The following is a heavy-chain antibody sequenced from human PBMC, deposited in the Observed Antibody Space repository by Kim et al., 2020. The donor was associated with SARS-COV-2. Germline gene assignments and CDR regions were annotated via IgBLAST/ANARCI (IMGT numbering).Heavy chain of an antibody. D-gene: IGHD6-19*01. CDR3: TRGIPQWLTGDFDI. CDR1: GFTFGDYA. Sequence: GGSLRLSCTASGFTFGDYAMSWVRQAPGKGLEWVGFIRSKAYGGTTEYAASVKGRFTISRDDSKSIAYLQMNSLKTEDTAVYYCTRGIPQWLTGDFDIWGQGTMVTVSS. J-gene: IGHJ3*02. V-gene: IGHV3-49*04. CDR2: IRSKAYGGTT.